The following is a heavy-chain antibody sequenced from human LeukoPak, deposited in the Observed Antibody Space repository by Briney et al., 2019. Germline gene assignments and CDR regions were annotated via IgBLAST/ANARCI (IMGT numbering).Heavy chain of an antibody. Sequence: GASVKVSCKASGYTFTNYDINWVRQATGQGLEWMGWVNPNSGNTGYAQKFQGRVTMSMNTSINTAYMELSSLRSEDAAVYYCVREPIGVPATQNWFDPWGQGTLVTVSS. CDR2: VNPNSGNT. CDR3: VREPIGVPATQNWFDP. CDR1: GYTFTNYD. D-gene: IGHD2-2*01. V-gene: IGHV1-8*01. J-gene: IGHJ5*02.